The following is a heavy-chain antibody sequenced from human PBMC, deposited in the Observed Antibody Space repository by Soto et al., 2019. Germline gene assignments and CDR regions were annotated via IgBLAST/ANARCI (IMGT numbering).Heavy chain of an antibody. D-gene: IGHD2-21*02. CDR2: INAGNGNT. CDR3: ARSIVVVTAADY. V-gene: IGHV1-3*01. Sequence: QVQLVQSGAEVKKPGASVKVSCKASGYTFTSYAMHWVRQAPGQRLEWMGWINAGNGNTKYSQKFQGRVIITTDTSASTAYMELSSLRSEDTAVYYCARSIVVVTAADYWGQGTLVTVSS. J-gene: IGHJ4*02. CDR1: GYTFTSYA.